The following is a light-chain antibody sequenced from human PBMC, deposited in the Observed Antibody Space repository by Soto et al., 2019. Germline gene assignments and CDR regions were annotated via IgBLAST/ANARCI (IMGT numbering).Light chain of an antibody. CDR1: SSDVGGYNY. Sequence: QSVLTQPAYVSVSPGQSITISCTGTSSDVGGYNYVSWYQQHPGKAPKLMIYDVSDRPSGVSNRFSGSKSGNTASLTISGLQAEDEADYYCSSYTSSNTEVFGTGTKVTVL. V-gene: IGLV2-14*01. J-gene: IGLJ1*01. CDR2: DVS. CDR3: SSYTSSNTEV.